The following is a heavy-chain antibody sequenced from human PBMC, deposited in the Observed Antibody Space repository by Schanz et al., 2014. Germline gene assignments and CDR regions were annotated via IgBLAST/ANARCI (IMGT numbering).Heavy chain of an antibody. V-gene: IGHV3-23*01. D-gene: IGHD3-9*01. J-gene: IGHJ5*02. CDR1: GFTFRGYA. Sequence: EVQLLESGGGLVQPGGSLRLSCAASGFTFRGYAMSWVRQAPGRGLEWVSIISGSGGNTYYADAVRGRFTISRDNSNTTVYLQMNSLRAEDTAVYYCAKAADWPVTRFDPWGQGTLGTVSS. CDR2: ISGSGGNT. CDR3: AKAADWPVTRFDP.